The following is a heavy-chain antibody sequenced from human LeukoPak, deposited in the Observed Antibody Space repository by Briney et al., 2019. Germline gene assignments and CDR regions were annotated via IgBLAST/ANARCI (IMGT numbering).Heavy chain of an antibody. V-gene: IGHV3-15*01. CDR3: TTDLFSVSGNLLAKYYFDY. D-gene: IGHD1-26*01. Sequence: GGSLRLSCAASGFTFSNAWMSWVRQAPGKGLEWVGRIKSKTDGGTTDYAAPVKGRFTISRDDSKNTLYLQMNSLKTEDTAVYYCTTDLFSVSGNLLAKYYFDYWGQGTLVTVSS. CDR2: IKSKTDGGTT. CDR1: GFTFSNAW. J-gene: IGHJ4*02.